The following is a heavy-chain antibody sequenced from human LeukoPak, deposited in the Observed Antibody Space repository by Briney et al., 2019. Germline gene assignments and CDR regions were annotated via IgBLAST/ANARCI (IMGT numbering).Heavy chain of an antibody. CDR1: GFTFTTSG. J-gene: IGHJ4*02. V-gene: IGHV3-53*01. CDR2: IYDGNT. D-gene: IGHD3-10*01. CDR3: AGFVRGLPH. Sequence: GGSLRLSCAASGFTFTTSGMNWVRQAPGKGLEWVSVIYDGNTYYADSVKGRFTISRDNSKNTLYLQMNSLRAEDTAIYYCAGFVRGLPHWGQGALVTVSS.